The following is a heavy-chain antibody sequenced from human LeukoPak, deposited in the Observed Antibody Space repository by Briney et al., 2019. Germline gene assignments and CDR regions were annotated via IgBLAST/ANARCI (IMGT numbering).Heavy chain of an antibody. J-gene: IGHJ4*02. CDR2: IFYRGST. CDR1: DYSISSGYY. D-gene: IGHD3-16*02. CDR3: ARHRRMITFGGVIVPYFDY. V-gene: IGHV4-38-2*02. Sequence: SETLSLTCTVSDYSISSGYYWGWIRQPPGKGLEWIGSIFYRGSTDYNPSLKSRVTISVDTSKNQFSLKLSSVTAADTAVYYCARHRRMITFGGVIVPYFDYWGQGTLVTVSS.